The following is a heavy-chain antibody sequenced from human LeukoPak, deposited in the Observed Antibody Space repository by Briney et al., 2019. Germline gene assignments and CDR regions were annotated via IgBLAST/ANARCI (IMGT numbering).Heavy chain of an antibody. V-gene: IGHV4-59*01. CDR2: IYYSGST. D-gene: IGHD1-14*01. CDR1: GGPISSYH. CDR3: ARDARRLGMDY. J-gene: IGHJ4*02. Sequence: SETLSLTCTVSGGPISSYHWSWIRQPPGKGLEWIGYIYYSGSTNYNPSLKSRVTISVDTSKNQFSLKLSSVTAADTAVYYCARDARRLGMDYWGQGTLVTVSS.